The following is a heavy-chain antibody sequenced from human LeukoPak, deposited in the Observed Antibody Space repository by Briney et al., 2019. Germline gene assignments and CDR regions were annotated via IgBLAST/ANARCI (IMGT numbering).Heavy chain of an antibody. CDR2: IKQEGSEK. CDR3: ARDLRFYDY. J-gene: IGHJ4*02. Sequence: GGSLRLSCAASVFTFSSYWMSWVRRAPGKGLEGVANIKQEGSEKYYVDSVKGRLTISRDNAKSSLYLQMNSLRAEDTAVYYCARDLRFYDYWGQGTLVTVSS. V-gene: IGHV3-7*01. D-gene: IGHD3-3*01. CDR1: VFTFSSYW.